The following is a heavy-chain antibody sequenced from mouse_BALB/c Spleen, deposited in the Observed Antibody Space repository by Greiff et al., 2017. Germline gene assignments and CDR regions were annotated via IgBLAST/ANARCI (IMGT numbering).Heavy chain of an antibody. CDR2: INPYNDGT. V-gene: IGHV1-14*01. J-gene: IGHJ1*01. D-gene: IGHD1-1*01. CDR3: APSYYGYWYFDV. Sequence: LVESGPELVKPGASVKMSCKASGYTFTNYVMHWVKQKPGQGLEWIGYINPYNDGTKYNDKFKGKATLTSDKSSSTAYMELSSLTSEDSAVFYCAPSYYGYWYFDVWGAGTTVTVSS. CDR1: GYTFTNYV.